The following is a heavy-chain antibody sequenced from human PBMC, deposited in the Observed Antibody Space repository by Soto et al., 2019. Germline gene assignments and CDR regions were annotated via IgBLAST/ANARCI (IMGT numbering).Heavy chain of an antibody. CDR2: ISYDGSNK. Sequence: RVSCAAAGFTFSSFGMHWVRQAPGKGLEWVAVISYDGSNKYYADSVKGRFTISRDNSKNTLYLQMNSLRAEDTAVYYCAKDDSYGYDYWGQGTMVTVSS. CDR3: AKDDSYGYDY. CDR1: GFTFSSFG. J-gene: IGHJ4*02. D-gene: IGHD5-18*01. V-gene: IGHV3-30*18.